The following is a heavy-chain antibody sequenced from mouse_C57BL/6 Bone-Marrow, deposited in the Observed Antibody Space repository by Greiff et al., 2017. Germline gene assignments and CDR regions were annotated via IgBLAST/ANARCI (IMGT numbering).Heavy chain of an antibody. CDR3: VRSYYGSSWDCDV. CDR2: IRSKSSNYAS. D-gene: IGHD1-1*01. CDR1: GFTFNTYA. V-gene: IGHV10-3*01. Sequence: EVQRVESGGGLVQPKGSLKLSCAASGFTFNTYAMHWVRQAPGKGLEWVARIRSKSSNYASYYAVSVKDRFTISRDDAQSMRYLQMNNLKTEDTAIYYCVRSYYGSSWDCDVWGTGTTVTVSS. J-gene: IGHJ1*03.